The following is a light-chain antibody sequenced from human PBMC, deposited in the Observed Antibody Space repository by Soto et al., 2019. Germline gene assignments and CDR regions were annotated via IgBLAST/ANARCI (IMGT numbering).Light chain of an antibody. Sequence: QSVLTQPASVSGSPGQSITISCTGTSSDIGGYNYVSWYQQHPGKAPKLMIYDVIDRPSGVSNRFSGSKSGNTASLTISGLQAEDEADYYCASYASSNTVLFGGGTKLTVL. CDR2: DVI. V-gene: IGLV2-14*03. CDR1: SSDIGGYNY. CDR3: ASYASSNTVL. J-gene: IGLJ2*01.